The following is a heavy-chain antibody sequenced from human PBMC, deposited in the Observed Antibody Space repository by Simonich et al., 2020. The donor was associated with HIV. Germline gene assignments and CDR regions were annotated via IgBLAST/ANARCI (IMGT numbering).Heavy chain of an antibody. CDR3: ARGGGEQQVVSWFDP. CDR1: GGTFSSHV. Sequence: QVQLVQSGAEVKKPGSSVKVSCKASGGTFSSHVISWVRQAPGQGLEWMGGIIPIFGTTHNAQKFQGRVTITADESTGTAYMELSSLRSEDTADDYGARGGGEQQVVSWFDPWGQGTLVTVSS. J-gene: IGHJ5*02. D-gene: IGHD6-13*01. V-gene: IGHV1-69*13. CDR2: IIPIFGTT.